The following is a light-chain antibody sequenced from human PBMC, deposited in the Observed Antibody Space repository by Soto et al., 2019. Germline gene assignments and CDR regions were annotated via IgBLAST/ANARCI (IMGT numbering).Light chain of an antibody. V-gene: IGLV2-23*01. CDR1: STDVGTNKL. J-gene: IGLJ2*01. CDR2: EGG. Sequence: QSALTQPASVSGSPGQSITISCTGISTDVGTNKLVSWYQHHPGKAPKLILFEGGERPPGVSNRFSGSKSGNTASLTISGLQAEDEGDYYCCAYVGSSTVAFGGGTKLTVL. CDR3: CAYVGSSTVA.